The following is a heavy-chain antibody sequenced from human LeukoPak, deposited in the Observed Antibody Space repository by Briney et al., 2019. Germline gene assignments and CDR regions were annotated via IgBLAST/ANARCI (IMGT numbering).Heavy chain of an antibody. CDR1: GYTFTGYY. J-gene: IGHJ4*02. CDR2: INPNSGGT. CDR3: ASSEIVVVTSFDY. V-gene: IGHV1-2*06. Sequence: ASVNVSCKASGYTFTGYYMHWVRQAPGQGLEWMGRINPNSGGTNYAQKFQGRVTMTRDTSISTAYMELSRLRSDDTAVYYCASSEIVVVTSFDYWGQGTLVTVSS. D-gene: IGHD3-22*01.